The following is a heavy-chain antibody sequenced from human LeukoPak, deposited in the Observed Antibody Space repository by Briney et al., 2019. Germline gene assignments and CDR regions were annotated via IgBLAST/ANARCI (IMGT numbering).Heavy chain of an antibody. CDR3: AKAYCSSTSCYGWFDP. J-gene: IGHJ5*02. CDR2: ISGNGGST. Sequence: GGSLRLSCAASGFTFSSYAMSWVRQAPGKGLEWVSAISGNGGSTYYADSVKGRFTISRDNSKNTLYLQMNSLRAEDTAVYYCAKAYCSSTSCYGWFDPWGQGTLVTVSS. V-gene: IGHV3-23*01. D-gene: IGHD2-2*01. CDR1: GFTFSSYA.